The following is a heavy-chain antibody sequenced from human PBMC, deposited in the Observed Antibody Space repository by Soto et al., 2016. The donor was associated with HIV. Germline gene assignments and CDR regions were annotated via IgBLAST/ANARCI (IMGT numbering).Heavy chain of an antibody. CDR1: DSPSVVTG. CDR3: VRDLMTGYNERPTSDY. V-gene: IGHV3-74*01. CDR2: INNDGSSS. Sequence: EVQLVESGGRLVQPGGSRRDSPVQPLDSPSVVTGCTGVRPNYQGRGLVWVSRINNDGSSSGYADSVKGRFTISRDNTRNTVYLQMRSLSAQDTAIYYCVRDLMTGYNERPTSDYWGQGTLVTVSS. D-gene: IGHD2-15*01. J-gene: IGHJ4*02.